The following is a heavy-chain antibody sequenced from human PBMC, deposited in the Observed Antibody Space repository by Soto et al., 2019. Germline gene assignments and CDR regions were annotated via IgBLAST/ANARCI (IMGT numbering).Heavy chain of an antibody. CDR3: VKPPVITASYYYYDMDV. D-gene: IGHD4-4*01. V-gene: IGHV3-23*01. CDR1: GFTFSTYP. Sequence: EAQLLESGGGLVQPGGSLRLSCAASGFTFSTYPMSWVRQAPGKGLEWVSGISGSGISTYYTDSVKCRFTISRDNSKNTVFLQMNSLRDEDTAVYYCVKPPVITASYYYYDMDVWGQWTTVTVSS. J-gene: IGHJ6*02. CDR2: ISGSGIST.